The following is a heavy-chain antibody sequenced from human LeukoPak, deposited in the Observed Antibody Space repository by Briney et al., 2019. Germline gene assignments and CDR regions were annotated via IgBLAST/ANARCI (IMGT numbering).Heavy chain of an antibody. J-gene: IGHJ4*02. CDR1: GFTFSTYD. V-gene: IGHV3-13*01. Sequence: GGSLRLSCAASGFTFSTYDFHWVRQTTGKGLEWVSATGTAGDTWYSGSVKGRFTISRENAKSSMCLQMNSLRVGDTAVYYCARQNRNGFDYWGQGTLVTVSS. CDR3: ARQNRNGFDY. D-gene: IGHD2-8*01. CDR2: TGTAGDT.